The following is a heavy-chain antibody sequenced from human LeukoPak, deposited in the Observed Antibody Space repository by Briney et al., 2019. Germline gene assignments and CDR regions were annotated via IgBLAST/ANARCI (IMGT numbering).Heavy chain of an antibody. V-gene: IGHV1-2*06. J-gene: IGHJ3*02. CDR3: ARPHGDTTADDAFDI. CDR2: INPKSGGT. Sequence: ASAKVSCKASGYTFTGYYMHWMRQAPGQGLEWMGRINPKSGGTNSAQQFQGRVTMTRDTSISTVYMELTRLSSDDTAVYYCARPHGDTTADDAFDIWGQGTMVTVSS. CDR1: GYTFTGYY. D-gene: IGHD1-1*01.